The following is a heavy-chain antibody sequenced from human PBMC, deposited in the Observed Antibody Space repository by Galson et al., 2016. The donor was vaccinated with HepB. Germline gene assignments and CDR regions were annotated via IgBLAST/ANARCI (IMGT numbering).Heavy chain of an antibody. CDR3: ARDRRVGGTWGWFDP. J-gene: IGHJ5*02. D-gene: IGHD1-26*01. V-gene: IGHV1-18*04. CDR2: ISTYNGNT. CDR1: GYIFTEYT. Sequence: SVKVSCKASGYIFTEYTLSWVRQAPGQGPEWLGWISTYNGNTDYAQKFQGRVSMTTDTSTSTVYMELRSLRSDDTAVYYCARDRRVGGTWGWFDPWGQGTLVTVSS.